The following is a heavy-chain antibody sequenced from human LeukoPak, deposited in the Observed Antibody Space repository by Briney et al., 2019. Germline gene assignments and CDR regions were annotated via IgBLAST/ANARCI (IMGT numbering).Heavy chain of an antibody. D-gene: IGHD5-24*01. CDR2: SYPGDSDT. V-gene: IGHV5-51*01. Sequence: GESLKISCKGSGYSFTSYWIGWVRQMPGEGLEWVGISYPGDSDTRYSPSFQGQVTISADKSISTAYLQWSSLKASDTAMYYCARGAEMATITYMYWGQGTLVTVSS. CDR1: GYSFTSYW. J-gene: IGHJ4*02. CDR3: ARGAEMATITYMY.